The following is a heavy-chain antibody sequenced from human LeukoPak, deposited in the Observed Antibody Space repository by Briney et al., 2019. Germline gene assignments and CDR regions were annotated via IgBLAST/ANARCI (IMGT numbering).Heavy chain of an antibody. D-gene: IGHD3-22*01. CDR1: GFTFSSYE. CDR3: ARDPGYSSGYYYGTHDAFDI. Sequence: GGSLRLSCAASGFTFSSYEMNWVRQAPGKGLEWVSYISSSGSTIYYADSVKGRFTISRDNAKNSLYLQMNSLRAEDTAVYYCARDPGYSSGYYYGTHDAFDIWGQGTMVTVSS. CDR2: ISSSGSTI. J-gene: IGHJ3*02. V-gene: IGHV3-48*03.